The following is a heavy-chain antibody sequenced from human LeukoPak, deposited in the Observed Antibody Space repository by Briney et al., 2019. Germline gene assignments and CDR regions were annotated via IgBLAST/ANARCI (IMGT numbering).Heavy chain of an antibody. D-gene: IGHD6-19*01. CDR2: IYYSGST. Sequence: PSETLSLTCTVSGGSISSYYWSWIRQPPGKGLEWIGYIYYSGSTDYNPSLKSRVTISVDTSKNQFSLKLSSVTAADTAVYYCARRNVGYRSGQLDYWGQGTLVTVSS. CDR1: GGSISSYY. J-gene: IGHJ4*02. V-gene: IGHV4-59*01. CDR3: ARRNVGYRSGQLDY.